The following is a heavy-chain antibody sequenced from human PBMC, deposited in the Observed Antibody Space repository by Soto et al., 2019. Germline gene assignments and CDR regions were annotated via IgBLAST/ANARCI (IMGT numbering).Heavy chain of an antibody. D-gene: IGHD1-26*01. CDR3: ATAPGAASLNYFHY. CDR2: ICGDYGYA. J-gene: IGHJ4*02. V-gene: IGHV1-18*01. CDR1: DCTFTSYG. Sequence: ASVKVSCKTSDCTFTSYGLTWVRQAPGQGLEWMGWICGDYGYANYAQKFQGRVTMTTDTSTTTAYLEPRSLRSDDTAVYYYATAPGAASLNYFHYWGQGTQVTLSS.